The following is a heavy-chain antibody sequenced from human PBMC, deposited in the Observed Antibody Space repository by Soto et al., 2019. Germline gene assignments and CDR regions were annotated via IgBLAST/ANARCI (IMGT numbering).Heavy chain of an antibody. Sequence: GESLKISCKGSGFTFTRYWIAWVRQMPGKGLEWMGIIYPGDSDSSYSPSFQGQVTISADKSINTAYLHWSSLKASGTAIYYCAKHEGYCSTTTCSNFDYWGQGTLVTVSS. CDR1: GFTFTRYW. CDR2: IYPGDSDS. J-gene: IGHJ4*02. D-gene: IGHD2-2*01. CDR3: AKHEGYCSTTTCSNFDY. V-gene: IGHV5-51*01.